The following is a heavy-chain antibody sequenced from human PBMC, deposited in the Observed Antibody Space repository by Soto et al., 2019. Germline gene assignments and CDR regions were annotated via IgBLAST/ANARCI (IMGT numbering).Heavy chain of an antibody. Sequence: QVQVEQSGAEVKKPGSSLKVSCKTSGGPFSSQAFNWVRQARGHGLEWMGGIIHLLGSTTYAQKFPDRVTFTADESTSTVYMELRSLRSEDKASYFCAMRDGPYFYYAIDVWGRGTTVTVSS. J-gene: IGHJ6*02. V-gene: IGHV1-69*01. CDR1: GGPFSSQA. CDR3: AMRDGPYFYYAIDV. CDR2: IIHLLGST. D-gene: IGHD2-21*01.